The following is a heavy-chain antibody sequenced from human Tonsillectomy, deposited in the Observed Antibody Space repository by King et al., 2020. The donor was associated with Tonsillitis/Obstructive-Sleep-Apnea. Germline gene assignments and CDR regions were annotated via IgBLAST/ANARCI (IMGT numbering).Heavy chain of an antibody. J-gene: IGHJ4*02. V-gene: IGHV4-4*02. CDR3: ARDPVLVQGVTHYFDY. CDR1: GGSISSSNW. Sequence: QLQESGPGLVKPSGTLSLTCAVSGGSISSSNWWSWVRPPPGKGLEWIWEIYHSGSTNYNPSLKRRVTISVDKSKNQFSLKLSSVTAAATAVYYCARDPVLVQGVTHYFDYWGQGTLVTVSS. CDR2: IYHSGST. D-gene: IGHD3-10*01.